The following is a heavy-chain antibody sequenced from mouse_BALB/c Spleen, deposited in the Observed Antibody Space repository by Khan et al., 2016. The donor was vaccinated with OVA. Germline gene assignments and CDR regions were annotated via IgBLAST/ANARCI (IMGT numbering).Heavy chain of an antibody. J-gene: IGHJ2*01. Sequence: EVQLQESGPGLVKPSQPLSLTCNVTGYSITSDYAWNWIRQFPGNKLEWMGYISYSGRTSYNPSLKSRLSITRDTSTNKFFLQLNSVTTEDTATFFCANSVTMTTVVATDFDYWGQGTTRTVSS. D-gene: IGHD1-1*01. CDR2: ISYSGRT. CDR3: ANSVTMTTVVATDFDY. CDR1: GYSITSDYA. V-gene: IGHV3-2*02.